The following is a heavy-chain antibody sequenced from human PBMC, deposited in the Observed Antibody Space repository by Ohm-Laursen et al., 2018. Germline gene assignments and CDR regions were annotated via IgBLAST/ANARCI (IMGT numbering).Heavy chain of an antibody. Sequence: SLRLSCAAPGFTFSSYWMYWVRQAPGKGLVWVSRISTDGSTTNYADSVKGRFTISRDNAKNTLYLQINSLRAEDTAVYYCARDTVGIDYWGQGTLVTVSS. CDR1: GFTFSSYW. D-gene: IGHD1-26*01. CDR3: ARDTVGIDY. J-gene: IGHJ4*02. CDR2: ISTDGSTT. V-gene: IGHV3-74*01.